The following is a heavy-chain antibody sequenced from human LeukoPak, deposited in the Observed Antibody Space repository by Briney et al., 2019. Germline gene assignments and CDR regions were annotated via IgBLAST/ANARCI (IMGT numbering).Heavy chain of an antibody. Sequence: PGGSLRLSCAASGFTFNNYWMTWVCQAPGEGLEWVATIKPDESEKYYVDSVRGRFTISRDNAKNSLFLQMNSLGVDDTAVYFCARVYSRSGSSYNPVDYWGQGTLVTVSS. CDR3: ARVYSRSGSSYNPVDY. CDR2: IKPDESEK. J-gene: IGHJ4*02. D-gene: IGHD3-10*01. CDR1: GFTFNNYW. V-gene: IGHV3-7*01.